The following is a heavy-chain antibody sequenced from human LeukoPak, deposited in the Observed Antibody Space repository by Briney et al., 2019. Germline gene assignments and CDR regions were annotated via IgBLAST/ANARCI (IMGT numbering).Heavy chain of an antibody. CDR2: IYYSGST. D-gene: IGHD4-17*01. CDR3: ARPTVTSYNWFDP. CDR1: GGSISSSSYS. J-gene: IGHJ5*02. V-gene: IGHV4-39*01. Sequence: SETLSLTCTVSGGSISSSSYSWGWIRQPPGNGLEWIGSIYYSGSTSYNPSLKSRVTISVHTSKNQFSLQLSSVTAADTAVYYCARPTVTSYNWFDPWGQGTLVTVSS.